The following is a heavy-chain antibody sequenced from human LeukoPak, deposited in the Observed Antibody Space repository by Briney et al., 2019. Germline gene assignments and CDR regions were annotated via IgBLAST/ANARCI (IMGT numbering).Heavy chain of an antibody. V-gene: IGHV1-69*05. D-gene: IGHD2-2*01. Sequence: ASVKVSCKASGGIFNNYSISWVRQAPGQGLEWMGRIIPFFGTTNYAQKFQGRVTITTDESTSTAYMELSSLRSEDTAVYYCASPGIVVVPAALSGLDYWGQGTLVTVSS. CDR3: ASPGIVVVPAALSGLDY. CDR1: GGIFNNYS. J-gene: IGHJ4*02. CDR2: IIPFFGTT.